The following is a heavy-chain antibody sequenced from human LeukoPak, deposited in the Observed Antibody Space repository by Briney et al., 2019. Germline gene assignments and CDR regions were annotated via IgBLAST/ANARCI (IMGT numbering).Heavy chain of an antibody. CDR3: AKDDPYYDFWSGFDY. J-gene: IGHJ4*02. Sequence: GGSLRLSCAASGFTFSSFAMSWVRQAPGKGLEWVSTISSSGSGTYYADSVKGRFTISRDNSKNTLYLQMNSLRAEDTAVYYCAKDDPYYDFWSGFDYWGQGTLVTVSS. D-gene: IGHD3-3*01. CDR1: GFTFSSFA. CDR2: ISSSGSGT. V-gene: IGHV3-23*01.